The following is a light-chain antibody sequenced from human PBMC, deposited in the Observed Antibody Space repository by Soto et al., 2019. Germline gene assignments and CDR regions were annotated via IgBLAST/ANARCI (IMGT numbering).Light chain of an antibody. CDR2: DDD. V-gene: IGLV1-51*01. Sequence: QSALTQPPSVSAAPGQRVTISCSGSSSNIGGNSVSWYQQLPGTAPKLLIYDDDKRPSGIPGRFSGSKSGTSATLGITGFQTGDEADYYCGSWDSSLSAYVSGTGTKGTVL. CDR1: SSNIGGNS. CDR3: GSWDSSLSAYV. J-gene: IGLJ1*01.